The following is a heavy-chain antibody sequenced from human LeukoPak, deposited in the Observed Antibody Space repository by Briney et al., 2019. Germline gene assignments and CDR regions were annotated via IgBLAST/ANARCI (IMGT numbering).Heavy chain of an antibody. Sequence: VSTYYNPSLKSRVTISVDTSKNQFSLKLSSVTAADAAVYYCARVLGRLGIAAADDAFDIWGQGTMVTVSS. V-gene: IGHV4-39*07. J-gene: IGHJ3*02. CDR3: ARVLGRLGIAAADDAFDI. D-gene: IGHD6-13*01. CDR2: VST.